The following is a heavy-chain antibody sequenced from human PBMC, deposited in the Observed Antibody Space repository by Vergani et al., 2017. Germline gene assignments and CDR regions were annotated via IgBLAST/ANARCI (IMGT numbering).Heavy chain of an antibody. Sequence: QVQLQESGPGLVKPSETLSLTCTVSGGSISSYYWSWIRQPPGKGLEWIGYIYYSGSTHYNPSLKSRVTISVDTSKNQFSLKLSSVTAADTAVYYCARHKRGTGDGYNYGFDYWGQGTLVTVSS. CDR1: GGSISSYY. J-gene: IGHJ4*02. V-gene: IGHV4-59*08. CDR3: ARHKRGTGDGYNYGFDY. D-gene: IGHD5-24*01. CDR2: IYYSGST.